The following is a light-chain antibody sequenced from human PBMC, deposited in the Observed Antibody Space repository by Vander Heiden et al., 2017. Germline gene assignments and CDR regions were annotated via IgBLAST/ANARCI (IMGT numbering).Light chain of an antibody. Sequence: IQMTQSPSTLSASVGERVTISCRASQSFDNFLAWYQHQPGKAPKLLIYKASSLEGGVPSRFSGSGSGTEFTLTISSLQPDDFATYYCQKYDYYPLTFGGGTKVEIK. CDR2: KAS. V-gene: IGKV1-5*03. CDR1: QSFDNF. CDR3: QKYDYYPLT. J-gene: IGKJ4*01.